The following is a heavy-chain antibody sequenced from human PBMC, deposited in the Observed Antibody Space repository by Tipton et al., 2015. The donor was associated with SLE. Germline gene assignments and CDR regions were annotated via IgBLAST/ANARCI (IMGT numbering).Heavy chain of an antibody. CDR1: GASISSHY. Sequence: TLSLTCTVSGASISSHYWNWIRQTPGKGLEWIGYIYYSRHTNYNPSLESRVTISIDTSKNQLSLKLTSVTAADTAVYYCARQRGYNYGLYNWFDPWGQGTLVTVSS. CDR2: IYYSRHT. V-gene: IGHV4-59*08. CDR3: ARQRGYNYGLYNWFDP. J-gene: IGHJ5*02. D-gene: IGHD3/OR15-3a*01.